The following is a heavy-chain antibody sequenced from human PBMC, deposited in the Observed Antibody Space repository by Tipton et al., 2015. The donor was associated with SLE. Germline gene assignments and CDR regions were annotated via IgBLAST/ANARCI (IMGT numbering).Heavy chain of an antibody. CDR3: AKDQTGTLDAFDM. D-gene: IGHD1-1*01. CDR1: GFTFSTYG. J-gene: IGHJ3*02. V-gene: IGHV3-30*02. CDR2: IRYDGNNK. Sequence: SLRLSCVASGFTFSTYGMHWVRQAPGKGLEWVAFIRYDGNNKYYADSVKGRFTISRDNSNNILYLQMNSLRAEDTAVYYCAKDQTGTLDAFDMWGQRTMVLVSS.